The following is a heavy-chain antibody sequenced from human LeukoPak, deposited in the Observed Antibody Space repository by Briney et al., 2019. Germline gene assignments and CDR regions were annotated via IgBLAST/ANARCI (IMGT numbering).Heavy chain of an antibody. V-gene: IGHV4-30-2*01. D-gene: IGHD5-18*01. J-gene: IGHJ4*02. CDR1: GGSISSGGYY. Sequence: PSQTLSLTCTVSGGSISSGGYYWSWIRQPPGKGLEWIGYIYHSGSTYYIPSLKSRVTISVDRSKNQFSLKLSSVTAADTAVYYCARDLTPSGYSYGTGEVDYWGQGTLVTVSS. CDR2: IYHSGST. CDR3: ARDLTPSGYSYGTGEVDY.